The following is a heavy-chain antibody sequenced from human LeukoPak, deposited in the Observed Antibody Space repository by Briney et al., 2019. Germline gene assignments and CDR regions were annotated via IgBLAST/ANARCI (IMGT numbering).Heavy chain of an antibody. CDR3: ATLPSGYYRNPWFDP. CDR1: GGSISSGGYY. Sequence: SQTLSLTCTVSGGSISSGGYYWSWIRQHPGKGLEWIGYIYYSGSTYYNPSLKSRVTISVDTSKNQFSLKLSSVTAADTAVYYCATLPSGYYRNPWFDPWGQGTLVTVSS. CDR2: IYYSGST. D-gene: IGHD3-3*01. V-gene: IGHV4-31*03. J-gene: IGHJ5*02.